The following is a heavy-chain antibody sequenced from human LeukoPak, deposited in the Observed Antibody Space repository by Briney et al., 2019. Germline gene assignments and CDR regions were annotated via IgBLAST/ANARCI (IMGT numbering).Heavy chain of an antibody. D-gene: IGHD5-24*01. CDR3: ATQRWLQFPFDY. J-gene: IGHJ4*02. Sequence: SETLSLTCAVYGGSFSGYYWSWIRQPPGKGLEWIGEINHSGSTNYNPSLKSRVTISVDTSKNQFSLKLSSVTAADTAVYYCATQRWLQFPFDYWGQGTLVTVSS. CDR1: GGSFSGYY. V-gene: IGHV4-34*01. CDR2: INHSGST.